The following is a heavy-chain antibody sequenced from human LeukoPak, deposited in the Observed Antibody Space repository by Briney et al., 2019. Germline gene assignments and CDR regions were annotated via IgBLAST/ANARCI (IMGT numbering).Heavy chain of an antibody. CDR2: ISGSGGST. CDR1: GFTFSSYA. Sequence: PGGSLRLSCAASGFTFSSYAMSWVRQAPGKGLEWVSAISGSGGSTYYADSVKGRFTISRDNSKNTLYLKMNSLRAEDTAVYYCAKDWSVEYSSSSGYWGQGTLVTVSS. D-gene: IGHD6-6*01. CDR3: AKDWSVEYSSSSGY. V-gene: IGHV3-23*01. J-gene: IGHJ4*02.